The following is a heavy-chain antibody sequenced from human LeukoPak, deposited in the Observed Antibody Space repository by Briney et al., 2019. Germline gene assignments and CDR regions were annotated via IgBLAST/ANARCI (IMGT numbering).Heavy chain of an antibody. CDR3: ARQSLYDSSGYQGYYFDY. V-gene: IGHV5-51*01. Sequence: GESLKISCKGSGYSFTSYWIGWVRQMPGKGLEWMGIIYPGDSDTRYSLSFQGQVTISADKSISTAYLQWSSLKASDTAMYYCARQSLYDSSGYQGYYFDYWGQGTLVTVSS. J-gene: IGHJ4*02. CDR2: IYPGDSDT. D-gene: IGHD3-22*01. CDR1: GYSFTSYW.